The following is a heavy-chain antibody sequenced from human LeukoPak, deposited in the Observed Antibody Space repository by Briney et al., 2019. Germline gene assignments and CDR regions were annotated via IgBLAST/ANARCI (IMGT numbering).Heavy chain of an antibody. CDR2: ISNDGNKK. V-gene: IGHV3-30*03. D-gene: IGHD3-3*01. J-gene: IGHJ3*01. CDR1: GFTFSSYN. Sequence: GGSLRLSCVVSGFTFSSYNMNWVRQAPGKGLEWVAVISNDGNKKFYADSGKGRFTISRDNYKSTLYLQMDSLRVEDTAVYYCARDRGTTLEVVNDAFDVWGQGTMVTVDS. CDR3: ARDRGTTLEVVNDAFDV.